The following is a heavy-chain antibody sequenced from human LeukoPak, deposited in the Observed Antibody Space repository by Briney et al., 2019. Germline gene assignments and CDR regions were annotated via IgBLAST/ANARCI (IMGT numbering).Heavy chain of an antibody. D-gene: IGHD3-22*01. CDR2: IYYTGST. J-gene: IGHJ4*02. Sequence: SETLSLTCTVSGDSLSRYYWSWIRQPPGKGLEWIGYIYYTGSTNYNPSLKSRVTISVDTSKNQFSLKLSSVTAADTAVYYCARGLRDSSGYYEYYFDYWGQGTLVTASS. V-gene: IGHV4-59*01. CDR3: ARGLRDSSGYYEYYFDY. CDR1: GDSLSRYY.